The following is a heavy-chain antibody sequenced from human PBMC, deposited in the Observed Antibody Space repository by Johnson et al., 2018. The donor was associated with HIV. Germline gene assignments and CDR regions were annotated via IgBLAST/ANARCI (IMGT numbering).Heavy chain of an antibody. CDR2: ISGSGGST. CDR1: GFTFSSYA. J-gene: IGHJ3*02. V-gene: IGHV3-23*04. D-gene: IGHD6-13*01. CDR3: AKDWGIAAAGTDAFDI. Sequence: VQLVESGGGVVQPGRSLRLSCAASGFTFSSYAMSWVRQAPGKGLEWVSAISGSGGSTYYADSVKGRFTISRDNSKNTLYLQMNSLRAEDTAVYYCAKDWGIAAAGTDAFDIWGQGTMVTVSS.